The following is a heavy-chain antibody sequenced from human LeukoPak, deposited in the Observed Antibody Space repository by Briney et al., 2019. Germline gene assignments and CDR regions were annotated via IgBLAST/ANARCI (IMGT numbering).Heavy chain of an antibody. D-gene: IGHD2-2*01. V-gene: IGHV3-23*01. CDR1: GITFNTYA. CDR2: ISADGSRT. J-gene: IGHJ3*02. CDR3: AVDCSTSTCYGQSAFDI. Sequence: GGSLRLSCTASGITFNTYAMDWVRQAPGKGLEWVSAISADGSRTYFADSVTGRFTSSRDNSESTLYLQMNSLRAEDTAVYYCAVDCSTSTCYGQSAFDIWGQGTMVTVSS.